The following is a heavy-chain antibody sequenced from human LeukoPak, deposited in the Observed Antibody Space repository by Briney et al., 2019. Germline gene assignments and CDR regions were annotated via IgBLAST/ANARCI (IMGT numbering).Heavy chain of an antibody. CDR2: INHSGST. CDR3: ARSDASGSYPFDY. CDR1: GGSFSGYY. D-gene: IGHD1-26*01. V-gene: IGHV4-34*01. J-gene: IGHJ4*02. Sequence: SETLSLTCAVYGGSFSGYYWSWIRQPPGKGLEWTGEINHSGSTNYNPSLKSRVTISVDTSKNQFSLKLSSVTAADTAVYYCARSDASGSYPFDYWGQGTLVTVSS.